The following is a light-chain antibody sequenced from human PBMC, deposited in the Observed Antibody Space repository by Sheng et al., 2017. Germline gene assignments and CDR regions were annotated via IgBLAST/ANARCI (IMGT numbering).Light chain of an antibody. CDR3: MQTLQTPT. V-gene: IGKV2-28*01. J-gene: IGKJ1*01. Sequence: EIVMTQSPLSLPVTPGEPASISCRSSQSLLHSNGYNYLDWYLQKPGQSPQLLIYLASKRASGVPDRFSGSGSGTDFTLEISRVEAEDVAVYYCMQTLQTPTFGQGTKVEIK. CDR1: QSLLHSNGYNY. CDR2: LAS.